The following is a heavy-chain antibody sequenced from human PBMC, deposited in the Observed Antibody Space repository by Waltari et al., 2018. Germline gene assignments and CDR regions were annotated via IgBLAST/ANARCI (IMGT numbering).Heavy chain of an antibody. V-gene: IGHV1-8*01. D-gene: IGHD3-3*01. CDR2: MNPNSGNT. CDR3: ARGRGIDFWSGYPITYYGMDV. J-gene: IGHJ6*02. CDR1: GYTFTSYD. Sequence: QVQLVQSGAEVKKPGASVKVSCKASGYTFTSYDINWVRQAPGQGLEWMGWMNPNSGNTRYAQKFQGRVTMTRNTSISTAYMELSSLRSEDTAVYYGARGRGIDFWSGYPITYYGMDVWGQGTTVTVSS.